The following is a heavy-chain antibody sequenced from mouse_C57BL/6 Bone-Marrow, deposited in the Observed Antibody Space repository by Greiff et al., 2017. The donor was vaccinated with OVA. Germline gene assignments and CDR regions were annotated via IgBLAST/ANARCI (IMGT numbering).Heavy chain of an antibody. CDR2: IYPRSGNT. J-gene: IGHJ1*03. Sequence: VKLKESGAELARPGASVKLSCKASGYTFTSYGISWVKQRTGQGLEWIGEIYPRSGNTYYNEKFKGKATLTADKSSSTAYMELRSLTSEDSAVYFCARRDYGSRYFDVWGTGTTVTVSS. CDR1: GYTFTSYG. CDR3: ARRDYGSRYFDV. V-gene: IGHV1-81*01. D-gene: IGHD1-1*01.